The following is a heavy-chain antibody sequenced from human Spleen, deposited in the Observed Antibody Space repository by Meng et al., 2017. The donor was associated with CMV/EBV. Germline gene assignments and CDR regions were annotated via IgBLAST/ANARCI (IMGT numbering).Heavy chain of an antibody. D-gene: IGHD3-10*01. J-gene: IGHJ6*02. CDR2: TYYRSKWYN. V-gene: IGHV6-1*01. Sequence: SETLSLTCAISGASVSSNSAAWNWIRQSPSRGLEWPGRTYYRSKWYNDYAVSVKSRITINPDTSKNQFSLQLNSVTPEDTAVYYCARVFGSYEAAYYGMDVWGQGTTVTVSS. CDR1: GASVSSNSAA. CDR3: ARVFGSYEAAYYGMDV.